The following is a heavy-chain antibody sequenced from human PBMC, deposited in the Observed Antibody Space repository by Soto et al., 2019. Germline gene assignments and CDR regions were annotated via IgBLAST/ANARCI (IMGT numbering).Heavy chain of an antibody. D-gene: IGHD3-22*01. V-gene: IGHV1-69*02. CDR2: IIPILGIA. Sequence: SVKVSCKASGGTFSSYTISWVRQAPGQGLEWMGRIIPILGIANYAQKFQGRVTITADESTSTAYMELSSLRSEDTAVYYCARYFTMMNWFDPWGQGTLVTVSS. CDR1: GGTFSSYT. CDR3: ARYFTMMNWFDP. J-gene: IGHJ5*02.